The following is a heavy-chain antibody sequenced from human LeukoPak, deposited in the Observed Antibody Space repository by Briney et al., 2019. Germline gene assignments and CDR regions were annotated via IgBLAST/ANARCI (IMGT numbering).Heavy chain of an antibody. D-gene: IGHD3-22*01. V-gene: IGHV4-4*07. Sequence: SETLSLTCSVSGASITRYYWTWIRQPVGKGLEWFGRLYTNGTVNYNPSLRSRVTMSRDTSRNQFSLKLTSVTAAATAAYYCARLLGSSGYAGDWYFDLWGPGALVTVSS. J-gene: IGHJ2*01. CDR3: ARLLGSSGYAGDWYFDL. CDR1: GASITRYY. CDR2: LYTNGTV.